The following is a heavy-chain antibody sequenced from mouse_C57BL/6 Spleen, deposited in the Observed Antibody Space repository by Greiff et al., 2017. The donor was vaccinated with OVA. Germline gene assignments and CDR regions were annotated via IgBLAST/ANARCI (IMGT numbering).Heavy chain of an antibody. CDR3: TRCDGYYVGWYFDV. Sequence: EVKVVESGEGLVKPGGSLKLSCAASGFTFSSYAMSWVRQTPEKRLEWVAYISSGGDYIYYADTVKGRFTISRDNARNTLYLQMSSLKSEDTAMYYCTRCDGYYVGWYFDVWGTGTTVTVSS. V-gene: IGHV5-9-1*02. CDR2: ISSGGDYI. D-gene: IGHD2-3*01. J-gene: IGHJ1*03. CDR1: GFTFSSYA.